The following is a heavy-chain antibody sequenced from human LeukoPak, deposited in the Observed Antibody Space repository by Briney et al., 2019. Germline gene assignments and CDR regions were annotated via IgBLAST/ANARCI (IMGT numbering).Heavy chain of an antibody. J-gene: IGHJ5*02. CDR1: GGSISGSSYY. Sequence: PSETLSLTCTVSGGSISGSSYYWGWIRQPPGKGLEWIGSIYYSGSTYYNPSLKSRVTIYVDTSKNQFSLKLSSVTAADTAVYYCARGITYDILTGSFDPWGQGTLVTVSS. D-gene: IGHD3-9*01. CDR2: IYYSGST. V-gene: IGHV4-39*01. CDR3: ARGITYDILTGSFDP.